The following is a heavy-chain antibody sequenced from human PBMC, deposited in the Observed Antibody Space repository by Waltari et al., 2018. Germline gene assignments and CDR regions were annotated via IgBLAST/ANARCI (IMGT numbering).Heavy chain of an antibody. CDR3: ARNPRYDSPD. CDR1: GFTVSNNY. J-gene: IGHJ4*02. CDR2: IYSGGYT. Sequence: EVQLAESGGGLVQPGGCLRISCAASGFTVSNNYMSWVRQAPGKGLEWVSIIYSGGYTQYADSVKGRFTISRDNSKNTLYLQMNSLRVEDTAVYYCARNPRYDSPDWGQGTLVTVSP. D-gene: IGHD3-22*01. V-gene: IGHV3-66*02.